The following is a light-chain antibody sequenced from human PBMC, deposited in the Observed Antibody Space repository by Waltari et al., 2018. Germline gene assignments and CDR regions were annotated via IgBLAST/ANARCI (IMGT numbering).Light chain of an antibody. CDR2: DTA. J-gene: IGLJ2*01. Sequence: QAVVTQEPSLTVSPGGTVTLTCGSSTGAVTSGHWPYWFQQKPGQAPMTLIFDTATRYSGTPARFSGSLLGDKAALTLSGAQPEDEAKYYCLVNYSGARVFGGGTYLTVL. V-gene: IGLV7-46*01. CDR1: TGAVTSGHW. CDR3: LVNYSGARV.